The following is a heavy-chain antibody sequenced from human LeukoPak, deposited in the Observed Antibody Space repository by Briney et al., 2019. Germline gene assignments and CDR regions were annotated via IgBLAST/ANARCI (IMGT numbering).Heavy chain of an antibody. CDR1: GGSISSYY. CDR3: ARDAVDTANAV. J-gene: IGHJ6*02. Sequence: ETLSLTCTVSGGSISSYYWSWVRQAPGKGLEWVANIKQDGSEKYYVDSVKGRFTISRDNAKNTLYLQMNSLRAEDTAVYYCARDAVDTANAVWGQGTTVTVSS. V-gene: IGHV3-7*01. CDR2: IKQDGSEK. D-gene: IGHD5-18*01.